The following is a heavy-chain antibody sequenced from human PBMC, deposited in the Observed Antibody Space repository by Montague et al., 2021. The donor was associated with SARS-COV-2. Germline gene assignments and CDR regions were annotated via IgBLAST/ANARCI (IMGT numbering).Heavy chain of an antibody. CDR3: ARRGWFGELL. V-gene: IGHV4-39*01. J-gene: IGHJ4*02. CDR1: GGSISSSSNY. CDR2: IYYSGXT. D-gene: IGHD3-10*01. Sequence: SETLSLTCSVSGGSISSSSNYWGWIRQPPGKGLEWIGNIYYSGXTXYXXSLKRRVTISVDTSKNQFSLKLSSVTAADTAVYYCARRGWFGELLWGQGTLVTVSS.